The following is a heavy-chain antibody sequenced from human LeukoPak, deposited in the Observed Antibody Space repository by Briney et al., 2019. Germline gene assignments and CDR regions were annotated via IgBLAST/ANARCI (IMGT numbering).Heavy chain of an antibody. CDR1: GGSFTKFW. Sequence: GESLKISCEGSGGSFTKFWIGWVRQMPGKGLELMGIIYPGDSDTRYSPSFQGQVTISADKSISTAYLQWSSLKASDTAMYYCARLLEYYFDYWGQGTLVTVSS. V-gene: IGHV5-51*01. CDR3: ARLLEYYFDY. CDR2: IYPGDSDT. J-gene: IGHJ4*02. D-gene: IGHD1-1*01.